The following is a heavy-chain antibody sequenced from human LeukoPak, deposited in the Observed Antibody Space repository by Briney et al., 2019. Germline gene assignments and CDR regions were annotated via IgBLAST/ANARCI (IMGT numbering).Heavy chain of an antibody. V-gene: IGHV7-4-1*02. D-gene: IGHD3-22*01. J-gene: IGHJ4*02. CDR1: GYTFTSYA. CDR3: AGDMRDYDSSGYYPHLDY. CDR2: INTNTGNP. Sequence: ASVKVSCKASGYTFTSYAMNWVRQAPGQGLEWMGWINTNTGNPTYALGFTGRFVFSLDTSVSTAYLQISSLKAEDTAVYYCAGDMRDYDSSGYYPHLDYWGQGTLVTVSS.